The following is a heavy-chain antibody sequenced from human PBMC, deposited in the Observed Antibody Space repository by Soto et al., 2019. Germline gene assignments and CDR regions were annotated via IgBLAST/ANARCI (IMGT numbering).Heavy chain of an antibody. D-gene: IGHD2-2*03. Sequence: SETLSLTCTVSGGSISSGDYSWSWIRQPPGKGLEWIGYIYRSGTTYYNLSLRSRVAISIDRSKKPFSLRLSSGTAADTALYYCARGLGYCSTTTCSEDWFDPCRTRPLVT. J-gene: IGHJ5*02. V-gene: IGHV4-30-2*01. CDR2: IYRSGTT. CDR3: ARGLGYCSTTTCSEDWFDP. CDR1: GGSISSGDYS.